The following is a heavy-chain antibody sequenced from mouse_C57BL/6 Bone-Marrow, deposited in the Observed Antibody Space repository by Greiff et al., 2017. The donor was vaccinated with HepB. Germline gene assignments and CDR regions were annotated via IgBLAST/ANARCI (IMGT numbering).Heavy chain of an antibody. J-gene: IGHJ1*03. D-gene: IGHD1-1*01. Sequence: EVMLVESGGGLVKPGGSLKLSCAASGFTFSSYTMSWVRQTPEKRLEWVATISGGGGNTYYPDSVKGRFTISRDNAKNTLYLQMSSLRSEDTALYYCARHGTTGPYFDVWGTGTTVTVSS. CDR3: ARHGTTGPYFDV. CDR1: GFTFSSYT. CDR2: ISGGGGNT. V-gene: IGHV5-9*01.